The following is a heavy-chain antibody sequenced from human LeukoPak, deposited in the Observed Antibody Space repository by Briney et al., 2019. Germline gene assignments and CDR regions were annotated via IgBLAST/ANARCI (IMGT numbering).Heavy chain of an antibody. J-gene: IGHJ5*02. CDR2: IYYSGST. Sequence: SETLSLTCTVSGGSISSGDYYWSWIRQPPGKGLEWIGYIYYSGSTYYNPSLKSRVTISVDTSKNQFSLKLSSVTAADTAVYYCARGGIQLWSNWFDPWCQGTLVTVSS. V-gene: IGHV4-30-4*01. D-gene: IGHD5-18*01. CDR1: GGSISSGDYY. CDR3: ARGGIQLWSNWFDP.